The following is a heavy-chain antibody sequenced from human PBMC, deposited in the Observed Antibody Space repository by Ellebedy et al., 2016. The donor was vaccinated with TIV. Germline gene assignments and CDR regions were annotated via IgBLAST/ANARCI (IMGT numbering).Heavy chain of an antibody. V-gene: IGHV4-59*01. CDR3: ARVIDCSGGSCQDY. CDR1: GGSISDYY. Sequence: SETLSLTCTVSGGSISDYYWSWIRQPPGKGLEWIGYIYYSGSTNYNPSLKSRVTISVDTSKNQFSLNLSSVTAADTAVYYCARVIDCSGGSCQDYWGQGTLVTVSS. J-gene: IGHJ4*02. D-gene: IGHD2-15*01. CDR2: IYYSGST.